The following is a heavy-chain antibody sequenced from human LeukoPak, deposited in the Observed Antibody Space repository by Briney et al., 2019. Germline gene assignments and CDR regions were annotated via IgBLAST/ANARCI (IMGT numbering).Heavy chain of an antibody. J-gene: IGHJ5*02. V-gene: IGHV4-38-2*02. Sequence: PSETLSLTCTVSGYSISSGYYWGWIRQPPGKGLEWIGNIYHSGSTDYNPSLKSRVTISVDTSKNQFSLKLSSVTAADTAVYYCARYCSSTSCSYALGHWFEPWGQGTQVTVSS. CDR1: GYSISSGYY. CDR3: ARYCSSTSCSYALGHWFEP. CDR2: IYHSGST. D-gene: IGHD2-2*01.